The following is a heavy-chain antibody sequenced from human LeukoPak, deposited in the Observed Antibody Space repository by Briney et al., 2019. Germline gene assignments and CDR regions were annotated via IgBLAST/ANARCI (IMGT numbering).Heavy chain of an antibody. CDR3: ARALTMVRGDILDY. CDR2: IYYSGST. Sequence: SQTLSLTCTVSGGSISSGDYYWSWIRQPPGKGLEWIGYIYYSGSTYYNPSLKSRVTISVDTSKNQFSLKLSSVTAADTAVYYCARALTMVRGDILDYWGQGTLVTVSS. J-gene: IGHJ4*02. D-gene: IGHD3-10*01. V-gene: IGHV4-30-4*01. CDR1: GGSISSGDYY.